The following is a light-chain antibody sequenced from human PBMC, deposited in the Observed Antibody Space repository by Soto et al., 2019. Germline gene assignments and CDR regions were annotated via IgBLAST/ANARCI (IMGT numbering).Light chain of an antibody. V-gene: IGKV3-20*01. CDR3: QQYGSPTRT. CDR1: QIVSSNY. J-gene: IGKJ1*01. Sequence: EIVLTQAAGTLSLSPGERATLSCRTSQIVSSNYLAWYQQKPGQAPRLLIYGASSRVTGIPDRFRGSGSGTDFPLTIRRLATKDFAVYYCQQYGSPTRTFGHGTKVDTK. CDR2: GAS.